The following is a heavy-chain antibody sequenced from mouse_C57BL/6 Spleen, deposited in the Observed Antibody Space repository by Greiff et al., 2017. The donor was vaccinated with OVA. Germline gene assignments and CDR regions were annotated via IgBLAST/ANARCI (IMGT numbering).Heavy chain of an antibody. CDR2: IHPNSGST. Sequence: VQLQQPGAELVKPGASVKLSCKASGYTFTSYWMHWVKQRPGQGLEWIGMIHPNSGSTNYNEKFKSKATLTVDKSSSTAYMQLSSLTSEDSAVYYCAIFYGSSSLYAMDYWGQGTSVTVSS. V-gene: IGHV1-64*01. CDR3: AIFYGSSSLYAMDY. CDR1: GYTFTSYW. J-gene: IGHJ4*01. D-gene: IGHD1-1*01.